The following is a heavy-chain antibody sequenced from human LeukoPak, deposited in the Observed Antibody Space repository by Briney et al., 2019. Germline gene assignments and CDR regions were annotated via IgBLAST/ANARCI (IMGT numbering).Heavy chain of an antibody. J-gene: IGHJ4*02. D-gene: IGHD3-22*01. CDR3: ARHQRPNYYDRSGPPDH. CDR1: GXSINTNNDY. Sequence: SETLSLTCTVSGXSINTNNDYWGWIRQPPGKGLEWIGSVSYSGSTSYNPSLKSRVTMSVDTSKNHFTLKLSSVTAADTAVYYCARHQRPNYYDRSGPPDHWGQGTLVTVSS. V-gene: IGHV4-39*01. CDR2: VSYSGST.